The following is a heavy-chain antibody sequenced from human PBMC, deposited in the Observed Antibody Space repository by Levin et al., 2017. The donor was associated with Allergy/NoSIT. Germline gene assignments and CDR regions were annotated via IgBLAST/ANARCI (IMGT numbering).Heavy chain of an antibody. V-gene: IGHV3-13*01. CDR1: GFTFSSYD. D-gene: IGHD3-22*01. Sequence: GESLKISCAASGFTFSSYDMHWVRQATGKGLEWVSAIGTAGDTYYPGSVKGRFTISRENAKNSLYLQMNSLRAGDTAVYYCARAHRLGIVEGWYFDLWGRGTLVTVSS. CDR3: ARAHRLGIVEGWYFDL. J-gene: IGHJ2*01. CDR2: IGTAGDT.